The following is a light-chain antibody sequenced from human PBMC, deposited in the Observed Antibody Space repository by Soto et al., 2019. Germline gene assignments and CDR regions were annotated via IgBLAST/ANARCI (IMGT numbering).Light chain of an antibody. V-gene: IGKV1-39*01. CDR2: GAS. CDR3: QPSYSTLWT. J-gene: IGKJ1*01. Sequence: DIQMTQSPSSLSASVGDRVTITCRASLSITIYLNWYQQKPGEAPNLLIFGASTLQSGVPSRFSGSGSGTDFTLTISSLQPEDFATYYCQPSYSTLWTFGQGTKVEIK. CDR1: LSITIY.